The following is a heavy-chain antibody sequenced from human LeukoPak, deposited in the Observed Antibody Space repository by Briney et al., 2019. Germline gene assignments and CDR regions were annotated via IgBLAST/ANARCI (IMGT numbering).Heavy chain of an antibody. CDR2: ISGYNTNT. J-gene: IGHJ3*01. D-gene: IGHD4-17*01. CDR3: ARPKHEYGVYRDAFDL. CDR1: GYTFTSYS. V-gene: IGHV1-18*01. Sequence: SSLKVSFKASGYTFTSYSINWVRQAPGQALEWMGWISGYNTNTNYPQKLQGRVTMTPDTTRSTDYVELRSLRSDDTAVYYCARPKHEYGVYRDAFDLWGQGTVVTVSS.